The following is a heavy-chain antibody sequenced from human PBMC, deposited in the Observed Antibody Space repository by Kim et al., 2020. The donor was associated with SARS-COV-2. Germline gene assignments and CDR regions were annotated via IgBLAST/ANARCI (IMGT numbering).Heavy chain of an antibody. CDR3: AADPLHSGYVPYYYGMDV. CDR2: IVVGSGNT. Sequence: SVKVSCKASGFTFTSSAVQWVRQARGQRLEWIGWIVVGSGNTNYAQKFQERVSITRDMSTSTAYMELSSLRSEDTAVYYCAADPLHSGYVPYYYGMDVWGQGTTVTVSS. V-gene: IGHV1-58*01. CDR1: GFTFTSSA. D-gene: IGHD5-12*01. J-gene: IGHJ6*02.